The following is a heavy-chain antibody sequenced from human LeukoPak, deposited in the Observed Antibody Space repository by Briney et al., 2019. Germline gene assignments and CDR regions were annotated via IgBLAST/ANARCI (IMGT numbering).Heavy chain of an antibody. J-gene: IGHJ4*02. D-gene: IGHD3-22*01. V-gene: IGHV4-59*01. CDR3: AREKVYYDTSGFYQYYFDY. Sequence: SETLSLTCTVSGGSISSYYWSWIRHPPGQGLEWIGYIYYSGSTNYNPSLKSRVTISVDTTKNQFSLKLSSVTAADTAVYYCAREKVYYDTSGFYQYYFDYWGQGTLVTVSS. CDR2: IYYSGST. CDR1: GGSISSYY.